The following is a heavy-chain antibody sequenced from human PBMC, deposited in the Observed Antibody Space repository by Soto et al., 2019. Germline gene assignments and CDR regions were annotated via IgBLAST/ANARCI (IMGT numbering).Heavy chain of an antibody. CDR1: GFTFSNAW. J-gene: IGHJ6*02. D-gene: IGHD3-3*02. CDR2: IKSKTDGGTT. V-gene: IGHV3-15*07. CDR3: TTTQYIRAGYYYYYYGMDV. Sequence: GGSLRLSCAASGFTFSNAWMNWVRQAPGKGLEWVGRIKSKTDGGTTDYAAPVKGRFTISRDDSKNTLYLQMNSLKTEDTAVYYCTTTQYIRAGYYYYYYGMDVWGQGTTVTVSS.